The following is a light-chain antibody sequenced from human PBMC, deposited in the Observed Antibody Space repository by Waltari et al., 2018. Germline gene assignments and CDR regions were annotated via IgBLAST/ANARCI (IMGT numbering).Light chain of an antibody. Sequence: QSALTQPASVSGSPGPSLTLSCTGTSSDIGHYNYVSWYQHHPGKAPRLIIYEVSNRPSGVSDRFSGSKSGNTASLTISGLQTEDETDYYCNSYTTSYSWVFGGGTKLTVL. CDR1: SSDIGHYNY. V-gene: IGLV2-14*01. J-gene: IGLJ3*02. CDR3: NSYTTSYSWV. CDR2: EVS.